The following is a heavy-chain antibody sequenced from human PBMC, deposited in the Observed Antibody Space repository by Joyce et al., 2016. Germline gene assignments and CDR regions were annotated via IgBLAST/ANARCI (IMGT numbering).Heavy chain of an antibody. V-gene: IGHV1-69*01. CDR2: IIPIFHTA. J-gene: IGHJ6*02. D-gene: IGHD3-10*01. CDR3: ARHSSRSFFVVRGRMDV. Sequence: QLQLVQSGAEVKTPGSSVKVSCKASGDTFNSLGISWVQQAPRQGPEGRRDIIPIFHTANYAQKFQDRVTITADESTSTAYMEVSSLRSDDKAVYYCARHSSRSFFVVRGRMDVWGQGTTVSVSS. CDR1: GDTFNSLG.